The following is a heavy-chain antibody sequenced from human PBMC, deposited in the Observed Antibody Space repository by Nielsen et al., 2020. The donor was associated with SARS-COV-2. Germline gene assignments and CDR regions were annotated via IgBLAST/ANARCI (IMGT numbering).Heavy chain of an antibody. J-gene: IGHJ4*02. Sequence: GESLKISCAAPGFTFSSYGLHWVRPAPGKGLEWVAVIWYDGSNKYYADSVKGRFTISRDNSKNTLYLQMNSLRAEDTAVYYCAREGQWLEPTGVDYWGQGTLVTVSS. CDR3: AREGQWLEPTGVDY. CDR2: IWYDGSNK. D-gene: IGHD6-19*01. V-gene: IGHV3-33*01. CDR1: GFTFSSYG.